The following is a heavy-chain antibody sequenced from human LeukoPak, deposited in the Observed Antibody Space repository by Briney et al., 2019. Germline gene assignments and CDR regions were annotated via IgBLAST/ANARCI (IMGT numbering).Heavy chain of an antibody. CDR2: INHSGST. J-gene: IGHJ6*03. D-gene: IGHD3-22*01. V-gene: IGHV4-34*01. Sequence: SETLSLTCAVYGGSFSGYYWSWIRQPPGKGLEWVGEINHSGSTNYNPSLKSRVTISVDTSKNQFSLKLSSVTAADTAVYYCARLDYDSSGSSLWTKRRKYYYYYMDVWGKGTTVTISS. CDR3: ARLDYDSSGSSLWTKRRKYYYYYMDV. CDR1: GGSFSGYY.